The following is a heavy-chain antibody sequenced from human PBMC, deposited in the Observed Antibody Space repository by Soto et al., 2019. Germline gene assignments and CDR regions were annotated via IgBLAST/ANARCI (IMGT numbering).Heavy chain of an antibody. CDR2: ISSTTNYI. CDR3: AREAEDLTSNFDY. Sequence: GGSLRLACAACGFNFTRYSMNWVRQAPGKGLEWVSSISSTTNYIYYGDSMKGRFTMSRDNAKNSLYLEMNSLRAENTAVYYCAREAEDLTSNFDYWGQGTLVTVSS. J-gene: IGHJ4*02. CDR1: GFNFTRYS. V-gene: IGHV3-21*06.